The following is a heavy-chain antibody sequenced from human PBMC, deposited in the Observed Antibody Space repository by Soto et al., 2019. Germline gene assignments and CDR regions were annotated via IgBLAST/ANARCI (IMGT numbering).Heavy chain of an antibody. CDR3: STPNMEIEKGRTGGEYYGTDV. D-gene: IGHD3-10*01. CDR1: GYTFTSYG. CDR2: ISAYNGNT. J-gene: IGHJ6*04. V-gene: IGHV1-18*04. Sequence: ASVKVSCKASGYTFTSYGISWVRQAPGQALEGMGWISAYNGNTNYAQKLQGRVTMTTDKSTSQAYMELRSLRSDDPAHDYFSTPNMEIEKGRTGGEYYGTDVWGKGTTVTVSS.